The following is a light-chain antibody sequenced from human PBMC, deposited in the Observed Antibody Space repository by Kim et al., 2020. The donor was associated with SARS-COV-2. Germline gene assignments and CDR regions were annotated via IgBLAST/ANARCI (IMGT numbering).Light chain of an antibody. Sequence: EIVLTQSPCTLSLSPGERASLSCRSSQSVSSDYVAWYQQKPGQAPRLLVYGASSRATGIPDRFSGSGSGTDFTLTISRLQPEDFAVYFCQNYDTSFEWTFGQGTKVDIK. CDR2: GAS. V-gene: IGKV3-20*01. CDR3: QNYDTSFEWT. J-gene: IGKJ1*01. CDR1: QSVSSDY.